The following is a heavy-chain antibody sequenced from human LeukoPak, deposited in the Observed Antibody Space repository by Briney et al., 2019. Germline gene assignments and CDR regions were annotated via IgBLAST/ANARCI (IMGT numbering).Heavy chain of an antibody. V-gene: IGHV1-18*01. Sequence: GASVQVSCKASGYSFSIYGITWARQAPGQELEYLGWISASDGTTNYAQKVQDRVTMTTDTSTSTAYLELRSLRSEDTAVYYCARCGAAVTTHFSHWGQGTLVTVSS. CDR3: ARCGAAVTTHFSH. J-gene: IGHJ4*02. CDR2: ISASDGTT. CDR1: GYSFSIYG. D-gene: IGHD4-17*01.